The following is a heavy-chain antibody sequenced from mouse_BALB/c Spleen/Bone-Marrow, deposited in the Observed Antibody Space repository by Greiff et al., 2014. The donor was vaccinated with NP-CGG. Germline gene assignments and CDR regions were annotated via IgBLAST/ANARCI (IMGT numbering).Heavy chain of an antibody. CDR2: IDPANGNT. V-gene: IGHV14-3*02. Sequence: EVQLVESGAELVKPGASVKLSCTASGFNIKDTYMHWVKQRPERGLEWIGRIDPANGNTKYDPKFQGKATITADTSSNTAYLQLSSLTSEDTAVYYCARYYYGSSLFDYWGQGTTLTVSS. CDR3: ARYYYGSSLFDY. J-gene: IGHJ2*01. CDR1: GFNIKDTY. D-gene: IGHD1-1*01.